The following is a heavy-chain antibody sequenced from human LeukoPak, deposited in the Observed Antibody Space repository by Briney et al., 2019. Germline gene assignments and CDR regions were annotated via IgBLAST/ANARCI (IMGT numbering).Heavy chain of an antibody. CDR2: IWADGAP. D-gene: IGHD3-22*01. Sequence: SETLFLTCTVSGGSISSGNYYWSWLRQPAGKGLEWIGRIWADGAPTYSPSLKSRVTISVDTSKNQFSLRLSSVTAADTAVYYCARGRDSRGYQFMGFDSWGQGTLVTVSS. J-gene: IGHJ4*02. CDR1: GGSISSGNYY. V-gene: IGHV4-61*02. CDR3: ARGRDSRGYQFMGFDS.